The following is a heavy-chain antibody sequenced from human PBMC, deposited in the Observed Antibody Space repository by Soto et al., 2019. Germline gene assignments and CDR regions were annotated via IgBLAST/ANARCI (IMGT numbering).Heavy chain of an antibody. Sequence: QVQLVQSGAEVKKPGSSVKVSCKASGGTFSSYTISWVRQAPGQGLEWMGRIIPILGIANYAQKFQGRVTINADKSTSTAYMELGSLRSEDTAVYYCVWSYCSSTICYGRHFDYWGQGTLVTVSS. J-gene: IGHJ4*02. CDR3: VWSYCSSTICYGRHFDY. V-gene: IGHV1-69*02. CDR1: GGTFSSYT. D-gene: IGHD2-2*01. CDR2: IIPILGIA.